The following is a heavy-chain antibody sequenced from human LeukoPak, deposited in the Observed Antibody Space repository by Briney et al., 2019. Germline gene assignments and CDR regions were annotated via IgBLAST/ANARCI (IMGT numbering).Heavy chain of an antibody. CDR1: GGSISSGDYY. CDR3: AFGVVATPDAFDI. V-gene: IGHV4-30-4*08. D-gene: IGHD5-12*01. CDR2: IYYSGST. Sequence: SQTLSLTCTVSGGSISSGDYYWSWIRQPPGKGLEWIGYIYYSGSTYYNPSLKSRATISVDTSKNQFSLKLSSVTAADTAVYYCAFGVVATPDAFDIWGQGTMVTVSS. J-gene: IGHJ3*02.